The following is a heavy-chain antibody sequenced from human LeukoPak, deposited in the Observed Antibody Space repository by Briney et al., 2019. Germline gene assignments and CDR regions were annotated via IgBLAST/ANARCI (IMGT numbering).Heavy chain of an antibody. CDR1: GGAISSYY. Sequence: SETLSLTCTVSGGAISSYYWTWFRQPPGKGLEWIGYIYYTGSTNYNPSLDSRVTISVDMSKNQVSMNQKYVTAADTAVYYCARGYFDWFLDNWGRGTLVTVSS. CDR3: ARGYFDWFLDN. J-gene: IGHJ4*02. D-gene: IGHD3-9*01. V-gene: IGHV4-59*01. CDR2: IYYTGST.